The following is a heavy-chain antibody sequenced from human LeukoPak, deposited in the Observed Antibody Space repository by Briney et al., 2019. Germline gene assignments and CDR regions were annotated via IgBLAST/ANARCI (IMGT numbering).Heavy chain of an antibody. J-gene: IGHJ3*02. Sequence: GGSLRLSCEASGFTFNKYFMSWVRQAPGKGLEWVSGIGITSEYIHYADSVKGRFTISRDNSKNTVYLEMSSLRAEDAAVYYCAKDPNGDYVGAFDTWGQGTVVIVSS. CDR3: AKDPNGDYVGAFDT. D-gene: IGHD4-17*01. CDR2: IGITSEYI. CDR1: GFTFNKYF. V-gene: IGHV3-23*01.